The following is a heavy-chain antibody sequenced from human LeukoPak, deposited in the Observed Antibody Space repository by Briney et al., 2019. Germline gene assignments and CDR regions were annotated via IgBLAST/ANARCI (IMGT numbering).Heavy chain of an antibody. D-gene: IGHD3-9*01. Sequence: SGGSLRLSCAASGFTFSNYAMSWVRQAPGKGLEWVSAISGSDSSTYYADSVKGRFTISRDNSKNTLYLQMNSLRAEDTAVYYCAKERFDWDFDYWGQGTLVTVTS. J-gene: IGHJ4*02. CDR1: GFTFSNYA. CDR2: ISGSDSST. V-gene: IGHV3-23*01. CDR3: AKERFDWDFDY.